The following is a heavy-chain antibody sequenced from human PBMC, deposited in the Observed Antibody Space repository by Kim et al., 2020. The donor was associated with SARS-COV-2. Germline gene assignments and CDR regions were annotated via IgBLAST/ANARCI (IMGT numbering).Heavy chain of an antibody. Sequence: GGSLRLSCAASGFTFSSYGMHWVRQAPGKGLEWVAVISYDGSNKYYADSVKGRFTISRDNSKNTLYLQMNSLRAEDTAVYYCAKDRFGELFRDYYYYGMDVWGQGTTVTVSS. CDR1: GFTFSSYG. D-gene: IGHD3-10*01. CDR2: ISYDGSNK. V-gene: IGHV3-30*18. J-gene: IGHJ6*02. CDR3: AKDRFGELFRDYYYYGMDV.